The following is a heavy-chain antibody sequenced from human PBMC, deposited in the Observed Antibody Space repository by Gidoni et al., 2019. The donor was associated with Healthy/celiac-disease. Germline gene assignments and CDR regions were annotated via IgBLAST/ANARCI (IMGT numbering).Heavy chain of an antibody. CDR3: ARVDFWTTGYYGMDV. J-gene: IGHJ6*02. CDR2: IYHSGST. D-gene: IGHD3-3*01. V-gene: IGHV4-38-2*01. CDR1: GYYISSGYY. Sequence: QVQLQESGPGLVKPSETLSLTCAASGYYISSGYYWGWIRQPPGKGLEWIGSIYHSGSTYYNPSLKSRVTISVDTSKNQFSLKLSSVTAADTAVYYCARVDFWTTGYYGMDVWGQGTTVTVSS.